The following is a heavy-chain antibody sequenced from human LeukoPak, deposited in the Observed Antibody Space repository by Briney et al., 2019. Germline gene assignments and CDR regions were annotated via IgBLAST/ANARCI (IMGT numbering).Heavy chain of an antibody. Sequence: ASVEVSCKASGYTFTSYGISWVRQAPGQGLEWMGWISAYNGNTNYAQKLQGRVTMTTDTSTSTAYMELRSLRSDDTAVYYCARDAGIVVVPAAIGLFDYWGQGTLVTVSS. CDR2: ISAYNGNT. D-gene: IGHD2-2*01. V-gene: IGHV1-18*01. J-gene: IGHJ4*02. CDR3: ARDAGIVVVPAAIGLFDY. CDR1: GYTFTSYG.